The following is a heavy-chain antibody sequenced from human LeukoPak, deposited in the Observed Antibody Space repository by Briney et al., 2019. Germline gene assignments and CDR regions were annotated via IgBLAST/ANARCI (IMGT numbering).Heavy chain of an antibody. J-gene: IGHJ6*03. D-gene: IGHD3-9*01. CDR2: INPNSGGT. CDR1: GYTFTGYY. V-gene: IGHV1-2*02. Sequence: GASVKVSCKASGYTFTGYYMHWVRQAPGQGLEWMGWINPNSGGTNYAQKFQGRVTMTRDTSISTAYMELSRLRSDDTAVYYCARTRPDILTSDYYYMDVWGKGTTVTISS. CDR3: ARTRPDILTSDYYYMDV.